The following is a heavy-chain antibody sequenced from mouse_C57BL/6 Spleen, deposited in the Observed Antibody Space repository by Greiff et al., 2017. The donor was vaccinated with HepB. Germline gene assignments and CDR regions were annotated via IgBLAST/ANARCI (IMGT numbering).Heavy chain of an antibody. J-gene: IGHJ4*01. CDR1: GYTFTSYW. V-gene: IGHV1-59*01. Sequence: VQLQQPGAELVRPGTSVKLSCKASGYTFTSYWMHWVKQRPGQGLEWIGVIDPSDSYTNYNQKFKGKATLTVDTSSSTAYMQLSSLTSEDSAVYYCARSGGNYDYAMDYWGQGTSVTVSS. CDR3: ARSGGNYDYAMDY. CDR2: IDPSDSYT. D-gene: IGHD2-1*01.